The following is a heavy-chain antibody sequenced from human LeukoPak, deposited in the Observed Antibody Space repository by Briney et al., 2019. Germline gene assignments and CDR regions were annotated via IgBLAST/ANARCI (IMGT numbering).Heavy chain of an antibody. D-gene: IGHD5-24*01. Sequence: GGSLGLSCAASGFTFSSYVMSWVRRAPGKGLEWVSTISSDGGATFYADSVKGRFTVSRDNAKNSLYLQMNSLRAEDTAVYYCARVRGGRWLQFGIDYWGQGTLVTVSS. V-gene: IGHV3-23*01. J-gene: IGHJ4*02. CDR1: GFTFSSYV. CDR3: ARVRGGRWLQFGIDY. CDR2: ISSDGGAT.